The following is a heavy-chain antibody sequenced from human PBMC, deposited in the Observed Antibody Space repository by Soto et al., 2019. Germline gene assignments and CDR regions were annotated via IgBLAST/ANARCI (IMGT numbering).Heavy chain of an antibody. CDR3: ARAIVGPTTTGWLDP. CDR1: GFTFSTYD. J-gene: IGHJ5*02. Sequence: GGSLRLSCAASGFTFSTYDMHWVRQVTGKGLEWVSGIGTDGDPYYPGSVKGRFTISRENSKSSLYLQMNSLRVGDTAVYYCARAIVGPTTTGWLDPWGQGTLVTVSS. CDR2: IGTDGDP. D-gene: IGHD1-26*01. V-gene: IGHV3-13*05.